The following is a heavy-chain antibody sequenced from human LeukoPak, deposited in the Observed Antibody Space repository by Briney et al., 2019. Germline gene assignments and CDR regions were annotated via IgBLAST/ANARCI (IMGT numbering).Heavy chain of an antibody. V-gene: IGHV3-21*01. Sequence: GGSLRLSCAASGFTFSSYGMSWVRQAPGKGLEWVSSISTSSSYIYYADSVKGRFTISRDNAKNSLYLQMSSLRAEDTAVYYCARVGEKAFHLWPETDYWGQGTLVTVS. J-gene: IGHJ4*02. CDR2: ISTSSSYI. D-gene: IGHD5-24*01. CDR3: ARVGEKAFHLWPETDY. CDR1: GFTFSSYG.